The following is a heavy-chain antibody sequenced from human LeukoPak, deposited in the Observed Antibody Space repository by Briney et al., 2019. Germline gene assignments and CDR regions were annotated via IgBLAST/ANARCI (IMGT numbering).Heavy chain of an antibody. CDR1: GVTFSSYV. D-gene: IGHD3-22*01. CDR2: ISGSGGGT. V-gene: IGHV3-23*01. J-gene: IGHJ4*02. CDR3: AKDRDYYDSSGYLVY. Sequence: GGSLRLSCEASGVTFSSYVMSWVRQAPGKGPEWVSGISGSGGGTYYAGSVKGRFAISRDNSKNTLYLQMNSLRAEDTAVYYCAKDRDYYDSSGYLVYWGQGTLVTVSS.